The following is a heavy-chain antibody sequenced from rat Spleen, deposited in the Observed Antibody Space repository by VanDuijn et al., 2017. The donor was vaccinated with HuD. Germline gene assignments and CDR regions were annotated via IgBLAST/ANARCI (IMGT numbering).Heavy chain of an antibody. CDR2: ISYDGGST. CDR1: GFTFSDYY. Sequence: EVQLAESGGGLVQPGRSLKLSCAASGFTFSDYYMAWVRQAPTKGLEWVASISYDGGSTYYRDSVKGRFTISRDNAKSTLYLQMDSLRSEDTATYYCARLGGGPDYWGQGVMVTVSS. J-gene: IGHJ2*01. D-gene: IGHD1-11*01. V-gene: IGHV5-20*01. CDR3: ARLGGGPDY.